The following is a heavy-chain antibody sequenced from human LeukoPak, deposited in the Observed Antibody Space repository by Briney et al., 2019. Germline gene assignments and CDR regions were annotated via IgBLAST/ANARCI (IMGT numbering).Heavy chain of an antibody. CDR1: GFTFSAYG. D-gene: IGHD5-12*01. CDR3: AREYSGYDFEY. V-gene: IGHV3-30*03. J-gene: IGHJ4*02. Sequence: QPGGSRILSCAASGFTFSAYGMHWVRQAPGKGLEWVAAIGYDGSIKYYADSVKGRFTISRDNSKNTLFLQLNSLRGEDTAVYYCAREYSGYDFEYWGQGTLVTVSS. CDR2: IGYDGSIK.